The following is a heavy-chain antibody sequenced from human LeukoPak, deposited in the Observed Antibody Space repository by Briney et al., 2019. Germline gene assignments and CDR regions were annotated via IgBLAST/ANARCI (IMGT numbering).Heavy chain of an antibody. D-gene: IGHD3-10*01. CDR1: GFTFSSYA. CDR2: ISGSSGST. V-gene: IGHV3-23*01. Sequence: GGSLRLSCAASGFTFSSYAMSWVRQAPGKGLEWVSAISGSSGSTYYADSVKGRFTISRDNSKNTLYLQMNSLRAEDTAVYYCAKNMIRGVIMSSSFDYWGQGTLVTVSS. CDR3: AKNMIRGVIMSSSFDY. J-gene: IGHJ4*02.